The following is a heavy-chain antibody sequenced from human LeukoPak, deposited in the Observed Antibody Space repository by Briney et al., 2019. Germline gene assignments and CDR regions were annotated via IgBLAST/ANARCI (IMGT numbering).Heavy chain of an antibody. CDR3: ARGPRLERHGMDV. CDR2: ISSGDTT. Sequence: GGSLRLSCEASGFTVSRNYMSWVRQAPGKGLEWVSVISSGDTTYYADSVKGRFTISRDSSNNTLYLQMSSLRAEDTAVYFCARGPRLERHGMDVWGQGTTVTVSS. V-gene: IGHV3-66*01. J-gene: IGHJ6*02. CDR1: GFTVSRNY. D-gene: IGHD1-1*01.